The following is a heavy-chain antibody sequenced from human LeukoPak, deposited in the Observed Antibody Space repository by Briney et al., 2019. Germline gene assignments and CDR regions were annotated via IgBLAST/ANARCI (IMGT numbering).Heavy chain of an antibody. CDR3: ARLALEYCSGGSCYSPYAGMDV. J-gene: IGHJ6*02. CDR1: GFTFSSYA. CDR2: ISYDGSNK. Sequence: PGGSLRLSCAASGFTFSSYAMHWVRQAPGKGLEWVAVISYDGSNKYYADSVKGRFTISRDNSKNTLYLQMNSLRAEDTAVYYCARLALEYCSGGSCYSPYAGMDVWGQGTTVTVSS. V-gene: IGHV3-30-3*01. D-gene: IGHD2-15*01.